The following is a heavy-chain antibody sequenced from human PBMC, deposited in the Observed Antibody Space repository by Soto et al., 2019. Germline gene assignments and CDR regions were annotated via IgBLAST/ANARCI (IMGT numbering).Heavy chain of an antibody. CDR3: AQALRDISMGGL. D-gene: IGHD3-10*01. J-gene: IGHJ4*02. Sequence: EEKLLESGGGLVQPGGSLRLSCAASGFTFSHYAMNWVHQAPGKGLEWISTISDGDGSTYYADSVKGRFTISRDNSKNMVFLQMNSLRAEDTGAYYCAQALRDISMGGLWGQGTLVTVSS. CDR2: ISDGDGST. V-gene: IGHV3-23*01. CDR1: GFTFSHYA.